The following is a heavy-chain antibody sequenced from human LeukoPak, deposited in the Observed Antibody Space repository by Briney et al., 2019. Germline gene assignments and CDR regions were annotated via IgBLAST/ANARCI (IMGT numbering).Heavy chain of an antibody. J-gene: IGHJ5*02. D-gene: IGHD3-10*01. CDR2: IYYSGST. Sequence: SETLSLTCTVSGGSNSSYYLSWIRQPPGKGLEWIGYIYYSGSTNYYPSLKSRVTTSVDTSKNQFSLKLSSVTAADTAVYYCARSMVRGVPLHPWGQGTLVTVSS. CDR3: ARSMVRGVPLHP. V-gene: IGHV4-59*08. CDR1: GGSNSSYY.